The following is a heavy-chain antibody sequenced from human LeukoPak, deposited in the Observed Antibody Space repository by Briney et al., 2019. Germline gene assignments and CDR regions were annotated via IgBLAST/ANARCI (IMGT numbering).Heavy chain of an antibody. Sequence: SETLSLTCTVSGYSISTGYYWDWIRQPPGKGLEWIGRIYISVSTNYNPSLKTRVTMSVDTSKNQFSLKLSSVTAADMAVYYCARGNSGYDWTLSYYYYYMDVWGKGTTVTISS. J-gene: IGHJ6*03. V-gene: IGHV4-38-2*02. CDR3: ARGNSGYDWTLSYYYYYMDV. D-gene: IGHD5-12*01. CDR2: IYISVST. CDR1: GYSISTGYY.